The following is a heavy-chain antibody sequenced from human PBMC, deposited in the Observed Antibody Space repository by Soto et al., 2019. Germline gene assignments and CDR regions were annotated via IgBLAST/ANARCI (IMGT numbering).Heavy chain of an antibody. CDR2: ISSTSRYI. CDR1: GFPFSSYN. J-gene: IGHJ6*03. CDR3: AREGILSLGEVLKAHYIDV. V-gene: IGHV3-21*06. Sequence: QLVESGGGLVKPGGSLRLSCATSGFPFSSYNMNWVRQAPGKGLQWVSSISSTSRYIYYADSVKGRFTISRDNANNSVYRQMDSLRAEDTAVYYGAREGILSLGEVLKAHYIDVWGKGTTVAFPS. D-gene: IGHD3-10*01.